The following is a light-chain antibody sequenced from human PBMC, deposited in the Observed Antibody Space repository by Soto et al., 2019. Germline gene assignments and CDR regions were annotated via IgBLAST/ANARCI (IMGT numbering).Light chain of an antibody. CDR3: CSYAGSYTYV. CDR1: SGDVGGYNY. CDR2: DVS. J-gene: IGLJ1*01. Sequence: QSALTQPRSVSGSPGQSVTISCTGTSGDVGGYNYVSWYQQHPGKAPKLMIYDVSKRPSGVPDRFSGSKSGNTASLTISGLQAEDEVDYYCCSYAGSYTYVFGTGTKLTVL. V-gene: IGLV2-11*01.